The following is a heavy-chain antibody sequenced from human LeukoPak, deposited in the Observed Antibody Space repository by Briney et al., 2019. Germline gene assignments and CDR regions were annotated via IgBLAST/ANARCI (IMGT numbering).Heavy chain of an antibody. V-gene: IGHV1-2*02. D-gene: IGHD6-19*01. CDR1: GYTFTGYY. J-gene: IGHJ4*02. CDR3: AREPIAVAAIDY. Sequence: GASVKVSCKASGYTFTGYYMHWVRQAPGQGLEWMGWINPNSGGTNYAQKFQGRVTMTRNTSISTAYMELSRLRSDDTAVYYCAREPIAVAAIDYWGQGTLVTVSS. CDR2: INPNSGGT.